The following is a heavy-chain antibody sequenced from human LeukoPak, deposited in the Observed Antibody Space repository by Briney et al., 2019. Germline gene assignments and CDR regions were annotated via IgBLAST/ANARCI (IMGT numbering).Heavy chain of an antibody. J-gene: IGHJ3*02. CDR1: GFAFSDYY. Sequence: GGSLRLSCAGSGFAFSDYYMTWIRQAPGKGLEWISYITSSGSTIHYADSVKGRFTISRDNAKNSVHLEMNDLRLEDTALYYCARDRSSGGAFDIWGRGTMVTVSS. D-gene: IGHD3-10*01. CDR2: ITSSGSTI. CDR3: ARDRSSGGAFDI. V-gene: IGHV3-11*01.